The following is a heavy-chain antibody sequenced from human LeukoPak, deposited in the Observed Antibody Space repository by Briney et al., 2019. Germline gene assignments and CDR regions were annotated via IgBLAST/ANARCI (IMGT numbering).Heavy chain of an antibody. CDR3: ARGYYGSGSYPKSGYPPFDY. D-gene: IGHD3-10*01. CDR2: IYSGGST. V-gene: IGHV3-53*01. Sequence: GGSLRLSCAASGFTFSSHWMHWVRQAPGKGLEWVSVIYSGGSTYYADSVKGRFTISRDNSKNTLYLQMNSLRAEDTAVYYCARGYYGSGSYPKSGYPPFDYWGQGTLVTVSS. J-gene: IGHJ4*02. CDR1: GFTFSSHW.